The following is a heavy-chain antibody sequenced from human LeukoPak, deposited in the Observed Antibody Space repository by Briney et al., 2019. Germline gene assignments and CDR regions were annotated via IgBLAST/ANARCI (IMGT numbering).Heavy chain of an antibody. V-gene: IGHV4-4*07. CDR3: ARETRTRSNWFDP. Sequence: SETLSLTCTVADSSISSYYWNWIRQPAGKGLEWIGRIYTSGSTNYNPSLKSRVTISVDTSKNQFSLKLSSVTAADTAVYYCARETRTRSNWFDPWGQGTLVTVSS. CDR2: IYTSGST. J-gene: IGHJ5*02. D-gene: IGHD1-14*01. CDR1: DSSISSYY.